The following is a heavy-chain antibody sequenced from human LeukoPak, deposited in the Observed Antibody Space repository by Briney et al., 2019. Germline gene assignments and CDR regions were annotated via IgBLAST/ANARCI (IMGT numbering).Heavy chain of an antibody. D-gene: IGHD6-19*01. V-gene: IGHV4-39*07. CDR3: ARCTYTSGLNDY. J-gene: IGHJ4*02. Sequence: SETLSLTCTVSGDSISGSSYYWGWIRQPPGKGLEWIASLHYSGSTYYNPSLKSRVTISVDTSKNKFSLKLSFVTAADTAVYYCARCTYTSGLNDYWGQGTLVTVSS. CDR1: GDSISGSSYY. CDR2: LHYSGST.